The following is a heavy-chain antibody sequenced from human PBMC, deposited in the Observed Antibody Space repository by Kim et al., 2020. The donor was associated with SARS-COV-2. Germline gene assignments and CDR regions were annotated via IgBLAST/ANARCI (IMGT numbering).Heavy chain of an antibody. D-gene: IGHD1-26*01. CDR1: GYTFTSYA. V-gene: IGHV1-3*01. Sequence: ASVKVSCKASGYTFTSYAMHWVRQAPGQRLEWMGWINAGNGNTKYSQKFQGRVTITRDASASTAYMELSSLRSEDTAVYYCARAGEWELLGAFDIWGQGTMVTVSS. CDR2: INAGNGNT. CDR3: ARAGEWELLGAFDI. J-gene: IGHJ3*02.